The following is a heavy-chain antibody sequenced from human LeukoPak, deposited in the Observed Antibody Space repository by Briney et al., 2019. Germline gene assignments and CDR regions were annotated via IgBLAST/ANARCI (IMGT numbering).Heavy chain of an antibody. D-gene: IGHD3-9*01. CDR3: AHGLYFDWFLSGYFDY. CDR1: GFSLSTSGVG. J-gene: IGHJ4*02. V-gene: IGHV2-5*02. Sequence: SGPTLVNPTQTLTLTCTFSGFSLSTSGVGVGWIRQPPGKALEWLALIYWDVDKRYSPSLKSRLTITKDTSKNQVVLTMTNMDPVDTATYYCAHGLYFDWFLSGYFDYWGQGTLVTVSS. CDR2: IYWDVDK.